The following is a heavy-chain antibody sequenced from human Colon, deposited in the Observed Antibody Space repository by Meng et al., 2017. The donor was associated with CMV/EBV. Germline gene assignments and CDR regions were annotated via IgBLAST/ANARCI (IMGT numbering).Heavy chain of an antibody. D-gene: IGHD5-18*01. J-gene: IGHJ4*02. CDR2: ISHSGAT. Sequence: GASIRGAGQYRTWIRQYPGTSLEWVGFISHSGATTYKSSLASRLTMSLDTSNNQFSLNLRSVTAADTAVYYCARDLRYSDSSTYFDSWGQGSLVTVSS. V-gene: IGHV4-31*02. CDR3: ARDLRYSDSSTYFDS. CDR1: GASIRGAGQY.